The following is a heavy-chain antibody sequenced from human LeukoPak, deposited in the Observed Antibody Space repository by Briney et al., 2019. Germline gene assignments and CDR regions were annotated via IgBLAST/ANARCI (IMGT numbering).Heavy chain of an antibody. J-gene: IGHJ4*02. D-gene: IGHD7-27*01. CDR3: ARDLSSTSNWEFDY. Sequence: ASVKVSCKASGYTFTGYYMRWVRQAPGQGLEWMGRINPDSGDTYYIQDFQGRVTVTRDTSISTAYMELSRLRSDDTAVYYCARDLSSTSNWEFDYWGQGTLVTVSS. CDR1: GYTFTGYY. V-gene: IGHV1-2*06. CDR2: INPDSGDT.